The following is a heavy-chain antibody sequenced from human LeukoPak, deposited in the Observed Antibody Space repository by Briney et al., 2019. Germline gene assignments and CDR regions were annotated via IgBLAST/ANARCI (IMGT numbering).Heavy chain of an antibody. CDR3: ARERDYGSGETDY. CDR1: GFTLDDYG. CDR2: INWNGGST. J-gene: IGHJ4*02. D-gene: IGHD3-10*01. Sequence: PGGSLRLSYAASGFTLDDYGMSWVRQAPGKGLEWVSGINWNGGSTGYADSVKGRFTISRDNAKNSLYLQMNSLRAEDTAVYYCARERDYGSGETDYWGQGTLVTVSS. V-gene: IGHV3-20*03.